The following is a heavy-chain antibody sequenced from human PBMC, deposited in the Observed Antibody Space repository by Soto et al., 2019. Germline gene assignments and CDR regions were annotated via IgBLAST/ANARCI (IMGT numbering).Heavy chain of an antibody. D-gene: IGHD3-22*01. CDR1: GITISNYP. Sequence: EVQLLESGGGSVQAGGSLRLSCAASGITISNYPMSWVRQAPGKGLDWVSGISGSGDRTYYADSAKGRFTISKDISKNSLSLQLDSLGVEDTAVYFCVKVDGGYPSTAPHWGQGTLVTVSS. V-gene: IGHV3-23*01. CDR3: VKVDGGYPSTAPH. CDR2: ISGSGDRT. J-gene: IGHJ4*02.